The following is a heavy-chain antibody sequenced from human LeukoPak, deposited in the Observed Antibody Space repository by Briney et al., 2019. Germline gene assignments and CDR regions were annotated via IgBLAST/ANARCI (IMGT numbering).Heavy chain of an antibody. CDR3: ARSRARVAAAVYYFDY. J-gene: IGHJ4*02. Sequence: GGSLRLSCAAAGFTFDDYFMGWVRQAPGKGLEWVSYITNSGYTMYYADSVRGRFTISKDNAKNSLYLHMSGLRAEDTAVYYCARSRARVAAAVYYFDYWGQGTPVTVSS. V-gene: IGHV3-11*01. CDR1: GFTFDDYF. CDR2: ITNSGYTM. D-gene: IGHD6-13*01.